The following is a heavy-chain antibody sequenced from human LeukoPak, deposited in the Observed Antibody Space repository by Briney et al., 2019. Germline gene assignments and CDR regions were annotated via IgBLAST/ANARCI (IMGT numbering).Heavy chain of an antibody. CDR1: GFAFSNAW. CDR2: IKSKTDGGTT. V-gene: IGHV3-15*01. J-gene: IGHJ6*03. D-gene: IGHD2-8*01. Sequence: PGGSLRLSCAASGFAFSNAWMSWVREAPGKGLEWVGRIKSKTDGGTTDYAAPVKGRFTISRDDSKNTLYLQMNSLKTEDTAVYYCTTGPQGRYCTNGVCESGLYYYYYMDVWGKGTTVTVSS. CDR3: TTGPQGRYCTNGVCESGLYYYYYMDV.